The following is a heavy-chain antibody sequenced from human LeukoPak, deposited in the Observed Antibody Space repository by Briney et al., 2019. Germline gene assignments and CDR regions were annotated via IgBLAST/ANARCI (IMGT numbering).Heavy chain of an antibody. Sequence: SQTLSLTCAISGDSVSSNRATWNWIRQSPSRGLEWLGRRYYMSKWYNDYAVSVKSRITINPDTSKNQFSLQLNSVTPEDTAVYFCARDQSWTTGFDIWGQGTMVTVSS. CDR1: GDSVSSNRAT. CDR2: RYYMSKWYN. D-gene: IGHD2-8*02. CDR3: ARDQSWTTGFDI. J-gene: IGHJ3*02. V-gene: IGHV6-1*01.